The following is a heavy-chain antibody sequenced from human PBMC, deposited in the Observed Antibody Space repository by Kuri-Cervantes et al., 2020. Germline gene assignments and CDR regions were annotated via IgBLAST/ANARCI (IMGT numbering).Heavy chain of an antibody. J-gene: IGHJ5*02. CDR3: ARNPHDYGGRGYNWFDH. Sequence: QVTCKASGCTFTSYAMHWVGQLPGKGLEWMGIIYPGDSDTRYSPSFQGQVTISADKSISTAYLQWSSLKASDTAMYYCARNPHDYGGRGYNWFDHWGQGTLVTVSS. CDR1: GCTFTSYA. CDR2: IYPGDSDT. V-gene: IGHV5-51*01. D-gene: IGHD4-23*01.